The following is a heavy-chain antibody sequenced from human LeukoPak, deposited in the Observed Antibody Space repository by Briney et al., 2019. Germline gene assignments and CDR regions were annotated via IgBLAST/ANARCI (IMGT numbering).Heavy chain of an antibody. J-gene: IGHJ4*02. Sequence: GGSLRLSCAASGFTFDDYAMHWVRHAPGKGLEWVSGISWNSGSIGYADSVKGRFTISRDNAKNSLYLQMNSLRAEDMALYYCAKDSGDFWSGYYDYWGQGTLVTVSS. CDR1: GFTFDDYA. V-gene: IGHV3-9*03. CDR3: AKDSGDFWSGYYDY. D-gene: IGHD3-3*01. CDR2: ISWNSGSI.